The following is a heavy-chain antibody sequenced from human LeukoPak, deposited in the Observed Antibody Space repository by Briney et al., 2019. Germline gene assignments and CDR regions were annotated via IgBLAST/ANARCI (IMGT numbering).Heavy chain of an antibody. D-gene: IGHD3-10*01. Sequence: SETLSLTCTVSGGSISSYYWSWIRQPPGKGLEWIGYIYYSGSTNYNPSLKSRVTISVDTSKNQFSLKLSSVAAADTAVYYCAREAGIRLWFGELGSWFDPWGQGTLVTVSS. V-gene: IGHV4-59*01. J-gene: IGHJ5*02. CDR3: AREAGIRLWFGELGSWFDP. CDR2: IYYSGST. CDR1: GGSISSYY.